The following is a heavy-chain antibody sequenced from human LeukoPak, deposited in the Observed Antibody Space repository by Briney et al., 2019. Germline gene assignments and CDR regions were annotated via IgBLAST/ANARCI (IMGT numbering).Heavy chain of an antibody. CDR1: GFTFSSYG. J-gene: IGHJ4*02. Sequence: GGSLRLSCAASGFTFSSYGMHWVRQAPGKGLEWVAVISYDGSNKYYADSVKGRFTISRDNSKNTLYLQMNSLRAEDTAVYYCAKDQRSTGYSYPFDYWGQGTLVTVSS. CDR3: AKDQRSTGYSYPFDY. D-gene: IGHD3-22*01. V-gene: IGHV3-30*19. CDR2: ISYDGSNK.